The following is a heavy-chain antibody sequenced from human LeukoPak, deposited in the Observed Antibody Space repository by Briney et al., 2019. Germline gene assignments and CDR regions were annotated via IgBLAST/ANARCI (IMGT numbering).Heavy chain of an antibody. CDR2: IGRSGSNT. D-gene: IGHD6-13*01. V-gene: IGHV3-23*01. J-gene: IGHJ3*02. CDR3: ARTSYTSSWAGQRVDGFDM. Sequence: PGGSLRLSCAASGFTFSSYAMTWVRQAPGKGLEWVSTIGRSGSNTYYADSVKGRFTNSRDNSKNTVYLQMNSLRAEDTAVYYCARTSYTSSWAGQRVDGFDMWGPGTMVTVSS. CDR1: GFTFSSYA.